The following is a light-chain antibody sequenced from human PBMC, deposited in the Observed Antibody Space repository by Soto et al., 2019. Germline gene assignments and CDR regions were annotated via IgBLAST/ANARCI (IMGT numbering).Light chain of an antibody. CDR1: QSLLHYDGNTY. CDR2: EVS. J-gene: IGKJ5*01. Sequence: DIVMTQSPLSLSVTPGQSASISCKSSQSLLHYDGNTYLYWHLQKPGQPPQLLVYEVSNRFAGVPDRFSGGGSGTDFTLVISRVEAEDVGAYYCMQGTEVPITFGQGTRLEIK. V-gene: IGKV2D-29*01. CDR3: MQGTEVPIT.